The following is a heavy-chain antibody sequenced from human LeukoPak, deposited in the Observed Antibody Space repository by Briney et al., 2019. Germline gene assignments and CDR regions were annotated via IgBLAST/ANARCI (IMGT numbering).Heavy chain of an antibody. J-gene: IGHJ4*02. CDR2: IYSSGST. CDR1: GGSLSINY. Sequence: SETLSLTCTVSGGSLSINYWSWIRQPAGKGLEWIGRIYSSGSTNYNPSHKSRVTMSVDTSKNQFSLKLTSVTAADTAVYYCARAGRGVTAIDYWGQGTLVTVSS. D-gene: IGHD2-21*02. V-gene: IGHV4-4*07. CDR3: ARAGRGVTAIDY.